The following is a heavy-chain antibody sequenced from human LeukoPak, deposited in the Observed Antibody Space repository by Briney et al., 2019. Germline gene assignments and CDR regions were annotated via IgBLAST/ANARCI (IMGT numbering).Heavy chain of an antibody. CDR2: INPKSGGT. J-gene: IGHJ4*02. D-gene: IGHD6-19*01. CDR3: ARDLGISGWYAPPLGYFDY. Sequence: ASVKVSCKASGYTFTGYCMHWVRQAPGQGLEWMGWINPKSGGTNYAQKSQGRVTMTRDTSISTTYMELSRLRSDDTAVYYCARDLGISGWYAPPLGYFDYWGQGTLVTVSS. CDR1: GYTFTGYC. V-gene: IGHV1-2*02.